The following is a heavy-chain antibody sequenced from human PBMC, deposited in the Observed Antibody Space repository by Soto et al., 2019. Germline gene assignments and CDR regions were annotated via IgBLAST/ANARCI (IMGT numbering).Heavy chain of an antibody. Sequence: LSLTCTVSGGSISSGGYYWSWIRQHPGKGLEWIGYIYYSGSTYYNPSLKSRVTISVDTSKNQFSLKLSSVTAADTAVYYCARVGKYSGYDCFDYWGQGTLVTVSS. J-gene: IGHJ4*02. CDR2: IYYSGST. D-gene: IGHD5-12*01. CDR3: ARVGKYSGYDCFDY. V-gene: IGHV4-31*03. CDR1: GGSISSGGYY.